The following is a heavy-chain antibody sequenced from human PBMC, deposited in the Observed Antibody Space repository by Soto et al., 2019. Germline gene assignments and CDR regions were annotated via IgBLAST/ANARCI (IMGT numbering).Heavy chain of an antibody. CDR1: GYTFSDYY. D-gene: IGHD2-2*01. CDR3: ARDHLPDYYYYGMDV. V-gene: IGHV1-2*04. Sequence: QVQLVQSGAEVKKPGASVKVSCKASGYTFSDYYIHWVRQAPGQGPEWMGWINLNSGDTNYAQKFQGWVTMTRDTSNTTAYMELSRLTSDDKAIYSCARDHLPDYYYYGMDVWGQGTTATVSS. J-gene: IGHJ6*02. CDR2: INLNSGDT.